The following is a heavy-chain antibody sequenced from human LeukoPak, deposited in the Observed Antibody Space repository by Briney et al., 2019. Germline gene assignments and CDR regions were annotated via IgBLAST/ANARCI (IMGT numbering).Heavy chain of an antibody. CDR3: ARARFASSGWYYFDY. D-gene: IGHD6-19*01. Sequence: PGRSLRLSCAASGFTFSSYAMHWVRQAPGKGLEWVAVISYDGSNKYYADSVKGRFTISRDNSKNTLYLQMNSLRAEDTAVYYCARARFASSGWYYFDYWGQGTLVTVSS. CDR1: GFTFSSYA. CDR2: ISYDGSNK. V-gene: IGHV3-30*04. J-gene: IGHJ4*02.